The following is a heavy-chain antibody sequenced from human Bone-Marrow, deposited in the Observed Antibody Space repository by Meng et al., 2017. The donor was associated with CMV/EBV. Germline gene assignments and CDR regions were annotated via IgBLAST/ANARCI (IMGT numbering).Heavy chain of an antibody. D-gene: IGHD3-3*01. CDR1: GFTFSSYS. J-gene: IGHJ6*02. V-gene: IGHV3-23*01. Sequence: GGPLRLSCAASGFTFSSYSMNWVRQAPGKGLEWVSAISGSGGSTYYADSVKGRFTISRDNSKNTLYLQMNSLRAEDTAVYYCARDLIRFLEWLSPSYYYYYGMDVWGQGNTVTVSS. CDR2: ISGSGGST. CDR3: ARDLIRFLEWLSPSYYYYYGMDV.